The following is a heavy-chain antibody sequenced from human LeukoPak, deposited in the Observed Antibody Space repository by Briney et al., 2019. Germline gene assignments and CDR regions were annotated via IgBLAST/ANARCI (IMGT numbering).Heavy chain of an antibody. CDR3: ARVAADYYGSGGFAFDI. CDR1: GGTFSSYA. J-gene: IGHJ3*02. CDR2: IIPILGIA. V-gene: IGHV1-69*04. Sequence: SVKVSCKASGGTFSSYAISWVRQAPGQGLEWMGRIIPILGIANYAQKFQGRVTITADKSTSTAYMELSSLRSEDTAVYYCARVAADYYGSGGFAFDIWGQGTMVTVSS. D-gene: IGHD3-10*01.